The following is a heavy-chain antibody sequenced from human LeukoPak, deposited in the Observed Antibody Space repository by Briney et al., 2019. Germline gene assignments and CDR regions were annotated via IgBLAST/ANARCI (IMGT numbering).Heavy chain of an antibody. CDR1: GGTFSSYA. J-gene: IGHJ5*02. V-gene: IGHV1-69*13. Sequence: ASVKVSCKASGGTFSSYAISWVRQAPGQGLEWMGGIIPIFGTANYAQKFQGRVTITADESTSTAYMELSSLRSEDTAVYYCARDFVVVPAAMLERKHTYNWFDPWGQGTLVTVSS. D-gene: IGHD2-2*01. CDR2: IIPIFGTA. CDR3: ARDFVVVPAAMLERKHTYNWFDP.